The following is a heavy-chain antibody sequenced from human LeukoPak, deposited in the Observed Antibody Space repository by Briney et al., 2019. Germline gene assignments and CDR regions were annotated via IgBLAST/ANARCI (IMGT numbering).Heavy chain of an antibody. CDR1: GFTFSAYW. CDR3: ARDYTYYSGGMYYDRFDY. V-gene: IGHV3-7*01. Sequence: PTGGSLRLSCAASGFTFSAYWMTWVRQAPGKGLEWVANINRDGSQKGYLDSVRGRFTISRDSAENSLYLQMNSLRAEDTAVYYCARDYTYYSGGMYYDRFDYWGQGALVTVSS. CDR2: INRDGSQK. D-gene: IGHD2-15*01. J-gene: IGHJ4*02.